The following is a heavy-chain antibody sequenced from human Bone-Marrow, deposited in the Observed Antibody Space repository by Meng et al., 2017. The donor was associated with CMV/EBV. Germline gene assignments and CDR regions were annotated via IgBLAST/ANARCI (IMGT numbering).Heavy chain of an antibody. D-gene: IGHD1-20*01. J-gene: IGHJ4*02. V-gene: IGHV3-9*01. CDR2: ITWNSDTI. CDR1: GFTFDDYA. CDR3: AKDSSYNWNLIFDY. Sequence: SLKISCATSGFTFDDYAMHWVRQAPGKGLEWVSGITWNSDTIGYADSVKGRFTISRDNAKDSLYLQMNSLRTEDTALYYCAKDSSYNWNLIFDYWGQGTLVTFSS.